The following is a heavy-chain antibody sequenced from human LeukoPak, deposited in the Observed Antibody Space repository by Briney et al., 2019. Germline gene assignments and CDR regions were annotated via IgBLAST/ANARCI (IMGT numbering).Heavy chain of an antibody. CDR2: IYWDDDK. Sequence: SGPTLVKPTQTLTLTCTFSGFSLSTSGVGVGWIRQPPGKALEWLALIYWDDDKRYSPSLKSRLTITKDTSKNQVVLTMTNMDPVDTATYYYAHRGFPLWFGELFSGAFDIWGQGTMVTVSS. D-gene: IGHD3-10*01. CDR1: GFSLSTSGVG. V-gene: IGHV2-5*02. CDR3: AHRGFPLWFGELFSGAFDI. J-gene: IGHJ3*02.